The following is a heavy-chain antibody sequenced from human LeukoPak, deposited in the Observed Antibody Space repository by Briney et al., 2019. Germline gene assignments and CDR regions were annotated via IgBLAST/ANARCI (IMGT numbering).Heavy chain of an antibody. CDR1: GFTFDDYG. J-gene: IGHJ4*02. V-gene: IGHV3-20*04. CDR3: AKVASNYDFDY. D-gene: IGHD4-11*01. CDR2: INWNGGST. Sequence: WGSLRLSCAASGFTFDDYGMTWVRQIPGKGLEWVSGINWNGGSTGYADSVKGRFTISRDNANNSLYLQMNSLRAEDTALYYCAKVASNYDFDYWGQGTLVTVSS.